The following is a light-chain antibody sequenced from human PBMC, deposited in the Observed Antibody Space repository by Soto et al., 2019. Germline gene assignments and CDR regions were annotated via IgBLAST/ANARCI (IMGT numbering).Light chain of an antibody. Sequence: EDVLSQSPGTLSLSPGERATLSCRASQSFTSTSLAWYQQKPGQAPRLLISGASRRAAGIPDRFSGSGSGTDFTLTISSLEPEDFAVYYCQQRSNWWPFGQGTKAAIK. CDR1: QSFTSTS. CDR3: QQRSNWWP. J-gene: IGKJ1*01. V-gene: IGKV3D-20*02. CDR2: GAS.